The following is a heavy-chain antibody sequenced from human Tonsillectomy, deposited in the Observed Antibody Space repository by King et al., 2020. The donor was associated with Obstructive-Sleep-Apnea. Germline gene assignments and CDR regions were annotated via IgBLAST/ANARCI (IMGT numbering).Heavy chain of an antibody. CDR3: ARDLTLHYDILTGYYKDAFDI. J-gene: IGHJ3*02. D-gene: IGHD3-9*01. Sequence: VQLVESGAEVKKPGSSVKVSCKASGGTFSSYAISWVRQAPGQGLEWMGGIIPIFGTANYAQKFQGRVTITADESTRTAYMELSSLRSEDTALYYCARDLTLHYDILTGYYKDAFDIWGKGTMVPVSS. CDR1: GGTFSSYA. CDR2: IIPIFGTA. V-gene: IGHV1-69*01.